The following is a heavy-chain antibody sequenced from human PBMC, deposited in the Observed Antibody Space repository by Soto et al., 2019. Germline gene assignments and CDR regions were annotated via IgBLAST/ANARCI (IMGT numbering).Heavy chain of an antibody. D-gene: IGHD3-10*01. V-gene: IGHV3-53*04. CDR1: GFTVSSNY. CDR3: VRGRYGSEIH. CDR2: VYSGGAT. Sequence: GSLRLSCAACGFTVSSNYMTWVRLAPGKGLEWVSLVYSGGATHYAASVKGRFTISTHSSQNTLFLQMNSLRTEDTATYYCVRGRYGSEIHWGQGTKVT. J-gene: IGHJ4*02.